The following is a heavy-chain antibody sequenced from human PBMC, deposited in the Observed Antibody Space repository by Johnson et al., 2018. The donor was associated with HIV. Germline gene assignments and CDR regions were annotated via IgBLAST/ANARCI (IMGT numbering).Heavy chain of an antibody. CDR1: RITFDDYG. Sequence: VQLVESGGGVVRPGGSLRLSCTASRITFDDYGMSWVRQAPGKGLEWVSGITWNGGNTGYADSVKGRFTIYRDNAKNSLYLQMNSLRAEDTALYYCAMCYYGSGADAFDIWGQGTMLTVSS. V-gene: IGHV3-20*04. CDR3: AMCYYGSGADAFDI. CDR2: ITWNGGNT. D-gene: IGHD3-10*01. J-gene: IGHJ3*02.